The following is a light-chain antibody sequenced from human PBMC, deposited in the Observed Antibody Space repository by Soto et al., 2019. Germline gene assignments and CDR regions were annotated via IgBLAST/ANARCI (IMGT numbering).Light chain of an antibody. J-gene: IGLJ1*01. CDR2: YNN. CDR1: SSNIGSNY. CDR3: ATWDDSLSGYV. Sequence: VLTQPPSASGTPGQRVTISCSGRSSNIGSNYVYWYQQLPGTAPKLLIYYNNQRPSGVPDRFSGSKSGTSASPAISGLRSEDEADYYCATWDDSLSGYVFGTGTKVTVL. V-gene: IGLV1-47*02.